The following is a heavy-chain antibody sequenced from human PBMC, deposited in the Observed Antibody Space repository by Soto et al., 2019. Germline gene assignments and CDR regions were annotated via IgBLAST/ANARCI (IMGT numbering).Heavy chain of an antibody. V-gene: IGHV3-23*01. J-gene: IGHJ4*02. Sequence: LRLSCAASGFSFSSYAMSWVRQAPGKGLDWVSAISGSGTKTHYADSVKGRFTISRDNSKNTLYLQMNSLRAEDTAVYYCAKDHPVIEVVKVFEYWGRGALVTVSS. D-gene: IGHD3-22*01. CDR2: ISGSGTKT. CDR1: GFSFSSYA. CDR3: AKDHPVIEVVKVFEY.